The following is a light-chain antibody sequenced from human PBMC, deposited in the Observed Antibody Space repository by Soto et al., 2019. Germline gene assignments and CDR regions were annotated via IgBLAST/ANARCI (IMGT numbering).Light chain of an antibody. CDR3: QQYFNSPYMYT. J-gene: IGKJ2*01. Sequence: DIVLTQSPSILSLSPGDRATLSCRSSESVRSTYLAWYQQKRGQAPRLLIYEASSRASGIPDRFSGSGSGKDFTLTISKVEPEDVAVYYCQQYFNSPYMYTFGQGTVLEI. V-gene: IGKV3-20*01. CDR1: ESVRSTY. CDR2: EAS.